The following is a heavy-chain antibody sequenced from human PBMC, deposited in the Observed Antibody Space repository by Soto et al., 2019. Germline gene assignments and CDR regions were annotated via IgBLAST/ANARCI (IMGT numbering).Heavy chain of an antibody. CDR2: INYSGSA. J-gene: IGHJ4*02. CDR1: GDSIRGTSYF. V-gene: IGHV4-39*01. CDR3: ARVGGYEYFDY. D-gene: IGHD3-10*01. Sequence: SETLSLTCSVSGDSIRGTSYFWGWIRQPPGKGLEWIGTINYSGSAYYNPSLKSRVSISVDTSNFQFSLRLNSVTATDTAVYYCARVGGYEYFDYWGRGTLVTVSS.